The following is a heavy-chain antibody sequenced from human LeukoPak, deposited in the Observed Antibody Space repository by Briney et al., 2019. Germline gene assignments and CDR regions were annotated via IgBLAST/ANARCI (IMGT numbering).Heavy chain of an antibody. D-gene: IGHD2-8*01. Sequence: PSETLSLTCTVSGGSISRSYWSWIRQPAGKGLEWIGRIYASERTNYNPSLKSRVSMSVDTSKNQFSLKLSSVTAADTAVYYCARSQLAPLYFLDYWGQGTLVTVSS. J-gene: IGHJ4*02. V-gene: IGHV4-4*07. CDR1: GGSISRSY. CDR3: ARSQLAPLYFLDY. CDR2: IYASERT.